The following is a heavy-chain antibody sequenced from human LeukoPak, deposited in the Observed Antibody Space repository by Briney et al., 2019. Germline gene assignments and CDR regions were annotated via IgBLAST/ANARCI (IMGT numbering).Heavy chain of an antibody. Sequence: GGALRLSCAASGFTFSSYEMNWVRQAPGKGLEWVSYISSSGSTIYYADSVKGRFTISRDNAKNSLYLQMNSLRAEDTAVYYCAFGIAVAGTFDYWGQGTLVTVSS. D-gene: IGHD6-19*01. J-gene: IGHJ4*02. CDR1: GFTFSSYE. CDR3: AFGIAVAGTFDY. V-gene: IGHV3-48*03. CDR2: ISSSGSTI.